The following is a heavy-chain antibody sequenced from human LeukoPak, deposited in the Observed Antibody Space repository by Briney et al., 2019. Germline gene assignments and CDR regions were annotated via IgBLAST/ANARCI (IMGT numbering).Heavy chain of an antibody. J-gene: IGHJ4*02. CDR1: GGSISSSSYY. CDR3: ARDRTYYYDSSGSPGGYFDY. D-gene: IGHD3-22*01. V-gene: IGHV4-39*07. Sequence: SETLSLTCTVSGGSISSSSYYWGWIRQPPGKGLEWIGSIYYSGSTYYNPSLKSRVTISVDTSKNQFSLKLSSVTAADTAVYYCARDRTYYYDSSGSPGGYFDYWGQGTLVTVSS. CDR2: IYYSGST.